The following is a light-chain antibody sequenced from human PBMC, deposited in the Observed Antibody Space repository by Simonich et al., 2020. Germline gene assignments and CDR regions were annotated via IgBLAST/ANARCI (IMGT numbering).Light chain of an antibody. J-gene: IGKJ2*01. CDR1: QSVLYSSNNKNY. V-gene: IGKV4-1*01. CDR3: QQYNNWPQT. CDR2: WAS. Sequence: DIVMTQSPDSLAVSLGERATINCKSSQSVLYSSNNKNYLAWYQQKPGQPPKLLIYWASTRESGVPARFSGSGSGTDFTLTISSLQAEDVAVYYCQQYNNWPQTFGHGTKLEIK.